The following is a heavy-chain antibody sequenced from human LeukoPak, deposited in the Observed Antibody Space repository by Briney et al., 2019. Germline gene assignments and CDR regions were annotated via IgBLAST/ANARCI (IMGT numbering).Heavy chain of an antibody. D-gene: IGHD1-1*01. CDR1: RFTFSSYG. J-gene: IGHJ6*03. CDR3: VKGSGNPSYYYYYYMDV. CDR2: ILYDASYT. Sequence: GGSLRLSCAASRFTFSSYGMHWVRQAPGKGLEWVTFILYDASYTYYADSVKGRFTISRDNSKYTLYLQMNNLRPEDTAVYYCVKGSGNPSYYYYYYMDVWGKGTTVTVSS. V-gene: IGHV3-30*02.